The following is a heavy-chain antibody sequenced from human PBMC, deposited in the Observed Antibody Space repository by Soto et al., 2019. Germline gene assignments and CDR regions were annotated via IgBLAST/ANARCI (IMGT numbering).Heavy chain of an antibody. Sequence: GGSLRLSCAASGFTFSSYAMHWVRQAPGKGLEWVAVISYDGSNKYYADSVKGRFTISRDNSKNTLYLQMNSLRAEDTAVYYCARATDRFGELGVWGQGTLVTVSS. CDR1: GFTFSSYA. J-gene: IGHJ4*02. CDR3: ARATDRFGELGV. D-gene: IGHD3-10*01. V-gene: IGHV3-30-3*01. CDR2: ISYDGSNK.